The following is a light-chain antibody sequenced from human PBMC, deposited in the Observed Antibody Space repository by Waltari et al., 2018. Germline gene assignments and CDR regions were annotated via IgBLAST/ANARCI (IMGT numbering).Light chain of an antibody. CDR2: DDG. V-gene: IGLV3-21*03. CDR3: QVWDSSSDHVV. J-gene: IGLJ2*01. CDR1: NMGNKN. Sequence: SYVVTQPPSVSVAPGKTARIPCPGNNMGNKNAHGYQQKTGQAPVLVVYDDGDRPSGIPERFSGSNSGNTATLTISRVEAGDEADYYCQVWDSSSDHVVFGGGTKLTVL.